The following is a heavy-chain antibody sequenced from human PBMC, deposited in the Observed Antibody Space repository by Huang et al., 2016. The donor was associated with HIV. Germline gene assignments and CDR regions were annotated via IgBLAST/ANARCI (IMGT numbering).Heavy chain of an antibody. CDR1: GFSFTSYD. CDR2: VSNDGNEK. CDR3: LPAGHVSHYYYMDV. Sequence: QGQLVESGGGVVQPGRSLRLSCAASGFSFTSYDMQWVRQVPGKGLEWVSLVSNDGNEKYDADSVKGRFTISRDNFKNTLYLQMNSLRTGDTAVYFCLPAGHVSHYYYMDVWGKGTTVIVSS. J-gene: IGHJ6*03. V-gene: IGHV3-30*03.